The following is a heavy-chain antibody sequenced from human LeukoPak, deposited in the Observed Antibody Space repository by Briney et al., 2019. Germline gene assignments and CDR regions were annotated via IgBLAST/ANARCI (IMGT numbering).Heavy chain of an antibody. CDR2: SRNKANSYST. V-gene: IGHV3-72*01. CDR3: ARAGDYYSTGDC. D-gene: IGHD3-22*01. CDR1: GFTFSSYG. J-gene: IGHJ4*02. Sequence: GGSLRLSCAASGFTFSSYGMHWVRQAPGKGLEWVGRSRNKANSYSTEYAASVKGRFTISRDDSKNSLYLQMNSLKTEDTAVYYCARAGDYYSTGDCWGQGTLVTVSS.